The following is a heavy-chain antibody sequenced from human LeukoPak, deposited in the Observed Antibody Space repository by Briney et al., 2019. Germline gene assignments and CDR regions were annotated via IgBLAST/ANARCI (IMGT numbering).Heavy chain of an antibody. CDR1: GFTFSSTS. J-gene: IGHJ6*04. Sequence: GGSLRLSCAVSGFTFSSTSMKWVRQAPGEGLGWVSSISSSSSYIYYADSVKGRFTISRDNAKNSLYLQMNSLRAEDTAVYYCARIMGYYYGMDVWGKGTTVTVSS. CDR3: ARIMGYYYGMDV. CDR2: ISSSSSYI. D-gene: IGHD2-8*01. V-gene: IGHV3-21*01.